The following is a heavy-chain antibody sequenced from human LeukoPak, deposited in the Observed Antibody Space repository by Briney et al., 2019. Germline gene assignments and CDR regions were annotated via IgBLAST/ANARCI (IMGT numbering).Heavy chain of an antibody. CDR2: IYYSGST. CDR1: GGSISSSSYY. V-gene: IGHV4-39*07. J-gene: IGHJ3*02. D-gene: IGHD3-22*01. Sequence: PSETLSLTCTVSGGSISSSSYYWGWIRQPPGKGLEWIGSIYYSGSTYYNPSLKSRVTISVDTSKNQFSLKLSSVTAADTAVYYCARVGITMIVVVRTGYDAFDIWGQGTMVTVSS. CDR3: ARVGITMIVVVRTGYDAFDI.